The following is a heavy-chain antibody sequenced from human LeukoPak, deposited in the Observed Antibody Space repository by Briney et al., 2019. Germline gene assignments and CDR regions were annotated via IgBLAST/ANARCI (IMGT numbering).Heavy chain of an antibody. J-gene: IGHJ4*02. CDR3: ARDPVSGLRSPGYYDY. Sequence: GASVKVSCKASGGTFSSYAISWVRQAPGQGLEWMGRIIPILGIANYAQKFQGRVTITADKSTSTASMELSSLRSEDTAVYYCARDPVSGLRSPGYYDYWGQGTLVTVSS. CDR2: IIPILGIA. CDR1: GGTFSSYA. V-gene: IGHV1-69*04. D-gene: IGHD5-12*01.